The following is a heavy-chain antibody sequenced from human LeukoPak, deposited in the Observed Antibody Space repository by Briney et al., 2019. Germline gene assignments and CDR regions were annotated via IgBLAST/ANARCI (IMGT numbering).Heavy chain of an antibody. D-gene: IGHD3-3*01. J-gene: IGHJ4*02. Sequence: GESLKISCKGSGYSFTSYWIGWVRQMPGKGLEWMGIIYPGDSDTRYSPSFQGQVTISADKSISTAYLQWSSLKASDTAMYYCARSITIFGVVIPPDYWGQGTLVTVPS. CDR3: ARSITIFGVVIPPDY. CDR1: GYSFTSYW. CDR2: IYPGDSDT. V-gene: IGHV5-51*01.